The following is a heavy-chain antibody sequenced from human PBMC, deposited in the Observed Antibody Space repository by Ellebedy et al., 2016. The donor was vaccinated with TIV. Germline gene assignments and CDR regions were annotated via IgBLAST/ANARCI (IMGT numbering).Heavy chain of an antibody. V-gene: IGHV3-15*01. CDR2: IKGKTDGGTT. Sequence: GGSLRLSXAASGSTFINAWMGWVRQAPGKGLEWVGRIKGKTDGGTTDYAAPVKGRFTISRGDTKNTLYLQMNTLKTEDTAVYYCTTSYYFYGMDVWGPGTTVTVSS. J-gene: IGHJ6*02. CDR1: GSTFINAW. CDR3: TTSYYFYGMDV.